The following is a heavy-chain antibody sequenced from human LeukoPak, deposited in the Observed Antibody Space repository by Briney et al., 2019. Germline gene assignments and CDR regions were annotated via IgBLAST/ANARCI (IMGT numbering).Heavy chain of an antibody. CDR1: GYTFTDYY. V-gene: IGHV1-2*06. Sequence: ATVKVSCKASGYTFTDYYMHWVRQAPGQGLEWMGRVNPYNGDTSYTQKFQGRVTVTRDTSINAAYMELSRLRSDDTAVYYCARAAHPYYYDSSGYQRGIYYYYGMDVWGQGTTVTVSS. CDR3: ARAAHPYYYDSSGYQRGIYYYYGMDV. CDR2: VNPYNGDT. D-gene: IGHD3-22*01. J-gene: IGHJ6*02.